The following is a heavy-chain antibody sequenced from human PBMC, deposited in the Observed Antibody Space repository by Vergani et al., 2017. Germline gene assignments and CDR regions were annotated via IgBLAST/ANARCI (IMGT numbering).Heavy chain of an antibody. J-gene: IGHJ5*02. V-gene: IGHV4-59*02. CDR3: AGDTHSWQRADR. CDR1: GVSVTDYN. D-gene: IGHD6-13*01. CDR2: LSTTGGA. Sequence: QARLQESGPGLVKPSETLSLTCHVFGVSVTDYNCNWIRQAPGKGLEWIGSLSTTGGATHASHNPSLKSRFSTSVDTSKSQFSLRLTSVTAADSAIYYCAGDTHSWQRADRWGQGLLVSVSS.